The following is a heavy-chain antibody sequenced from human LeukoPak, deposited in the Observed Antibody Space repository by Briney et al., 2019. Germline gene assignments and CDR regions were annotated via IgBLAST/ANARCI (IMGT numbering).Heavy chain of an antibody. Sequence: GGSLRLSCAASGFTFSSYWMNWARQAPGKGLEWVASINHNGNVNYYVDSVKGRFTISRDNAKNSLYLQMNSLRAEDTAVYYCAPAYCGGDCSAEGYFDYWGQGTLVTVSS. D-gene: IGHD2-21*02. J-gene: IGHJ4*02. CDR3: APAYCGGDCSAEGYFDY. CDR1: GFTFSSYW. CDR2: INHNGNVN. V-gene: IGHV3-7*01.